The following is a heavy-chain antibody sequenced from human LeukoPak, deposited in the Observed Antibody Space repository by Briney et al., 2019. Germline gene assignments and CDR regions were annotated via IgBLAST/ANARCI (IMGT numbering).Heavy chain of an antibody. D-gene: IGHD6-13*01. CDR2: FDPEDGET. CDR3: ATDLSIAAAVPAGFQH. CDR1: GYTLTELS. Sequence: ASVKVSCKVSGYTLTELSMHWVRQAPGKGLEWMGGFDPEDGETIYAQKFQGRVTMTEDTSTDTAYMELSSLRSEDTAVYYCATDLSIAAAVPAGFQHWGQGTLVTVSS. J-gene: IGHJ1*01. V-gene: IGHV1-24*01.